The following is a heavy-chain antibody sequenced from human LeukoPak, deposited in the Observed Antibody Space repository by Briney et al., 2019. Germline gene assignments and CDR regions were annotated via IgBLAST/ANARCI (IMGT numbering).Heavy chain of an antibody. CDR1: GGSISSSSYY. V-gene: IGHV4-39*07. J-gene: IGHJ4*02. CDR2: IYYSGST. CDR3: ARGSGVFGSGSSEFDY. D-gene: IGHD3-10*01. Sequence: SETLSLTCTVSGGSISSSSYYWGWIRQPPGKGLEWIGSIYYSGSTYYNPSLKSRVTISVDTSKNQFSLKLSSVTAADTAVYYCARGSGVFGSGSSEFDYWGQGTLVTVSS.